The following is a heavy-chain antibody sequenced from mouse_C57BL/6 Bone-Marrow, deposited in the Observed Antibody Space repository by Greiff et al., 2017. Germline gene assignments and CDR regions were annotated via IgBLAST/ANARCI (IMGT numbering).Heavy chain of an antibody. J-gene: IGHJ4*01. CDR1: GFTFNTYA. V-gene: IGHV10-3*01. CDR3: GRYDYAYAMDY. Sequence: EVQLVESGGGLVQPKGSLKLSCAASGFTFNTYAMHWVRQAPGKGLEWVARIRSKSSTYATYYADSVKDRFTISRDDSQSMLYLQMNDLKTEDTAMYYCGRYDYAYAMDYWGQGTSVTVSA. CDR2: IRSKSSTYAT. D-gene: IGHD2-4*01.